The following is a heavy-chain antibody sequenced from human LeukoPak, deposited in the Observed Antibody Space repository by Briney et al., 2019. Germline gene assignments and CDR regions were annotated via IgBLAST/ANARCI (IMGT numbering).Heavy chain of an antibody. CDR1: GGSISSGAYT. CDR3: ARGHDSANFDY. Sequence: SETLSLTCAVSGGSISSGAYTWSWNRQPPGKGLEWNGYIYHSGSTYYNPSLTSRVTISVDRSKNQFSLKLSSVTAADTAVYYCARGHDSANFDYWGQGTLVTVSS. CDR2: IYHSGST. J-gene: IGHJ4*02. D-gene: IGHD3-22*01. V-gene: IGHV4-30-2*01.